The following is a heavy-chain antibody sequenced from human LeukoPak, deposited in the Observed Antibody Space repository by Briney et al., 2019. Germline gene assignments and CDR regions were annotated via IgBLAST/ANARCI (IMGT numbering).Heavy chain of an antibody. J-gene: IGHJ6*02. D-gene: IGHD1-14*01. V-gene: IGHV1-58*02. CDR3: AAEYMTRNYYYGMDV. Sequence: GTSVKVSCKASGFTFTSSAMQWVRQARGQRLEWIGWIVVGSGNTNYAQKFQERVTITRDISTSTAYMELSSLRSEDTAVYYCAAEYMTRNYYYGMDVWGQGTTVTVSS. CDR2: IVVGSGNT. CDR1: GFTFTSSA.